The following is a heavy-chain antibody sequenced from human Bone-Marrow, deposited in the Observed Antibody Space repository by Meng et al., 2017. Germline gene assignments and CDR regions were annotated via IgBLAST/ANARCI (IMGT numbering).Heavy chain of an antibody. CDR3: ARDKWQWLVPDSGEAFDY. Sequence: QGQLVRSGFRVKQPGASVKVSGRASGYTFTSYAMNWVRQAPGQGLEWMGWINTNTGNPTYAQGFTGRFVFSLDTSVSTAYLQISSLKAEDTAAYYCARDKWQWLVPDSGEAFDYWGQGTLVTSPQ. CDR1: GYTFTSYA. J-gene: IGHJ4*02. V-gene: IGHV7-4-1*02. D-gene: IGHD6-19*01. CDR2: INTNTGNP.